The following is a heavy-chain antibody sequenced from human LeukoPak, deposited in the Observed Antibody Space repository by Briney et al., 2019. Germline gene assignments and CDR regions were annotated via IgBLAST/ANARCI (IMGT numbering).Heavy chain of an antibody. J-gene: IGHJ3*02. Sequence: PGGSLRLSCAASGFTFSSYAMGWVRQAPGKGLEWVSAISGSGGSTYYADSVKGRFTISRDNSKNTLYLQMNSLRAEDTAVYHCAKGPYSSSWYESSYSDAFDIWGQGTMVTVSS. CDR2: ISGSGGST. CDR3: AKGPYSSSWYESSYSDAFDI. V-gene: IGHV3-23*01. D-gene: IGHD6-13*01. CDR1: GFTFSSYA.